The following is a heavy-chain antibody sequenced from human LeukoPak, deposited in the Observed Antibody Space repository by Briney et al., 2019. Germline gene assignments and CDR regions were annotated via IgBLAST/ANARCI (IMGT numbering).Heavy chain of an antibody. CDR3: ATAMVRGPSKLHYFDY. J-gene: IGHJ4*02. CDR2: VSGDGGST. D-gene: IGHD3-10*01. V-gene: IGHV3-43*02. Sequence: PGRSLRLSCTVSGFTFGDYAMHWVRQAPGKGLEWVSLVSGDGGSTYYADSVKGRFTISRDNSKNSLYLQMNSLRTEDTALYYCATAMVRGPSKLHYFDYWGQGTLVTVSS. CDR1: GFTFGDYA.